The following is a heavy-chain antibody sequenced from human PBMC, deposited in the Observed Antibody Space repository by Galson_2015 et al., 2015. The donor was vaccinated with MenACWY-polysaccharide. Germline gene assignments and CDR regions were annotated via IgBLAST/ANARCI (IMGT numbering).Heavy chain of an antibody. Sequence: ETLSLTCAVYGGSFSGYYWSWIRQPPGRGLEWIGEMNHSGSTNCNPSLKSRVTISVDTSKNQFSLRLTSVTAADTAVYYCARGVGARSRFGLWGQGTLVSVSS. CDR3: ARGVGARSRFGL. CDR1: GGSFSGYY. CDR2: MNHSGST. D-gene: IGHD1-26*01. J-gene: IGHJ5*02. V-gene: IGHV4-34*01.